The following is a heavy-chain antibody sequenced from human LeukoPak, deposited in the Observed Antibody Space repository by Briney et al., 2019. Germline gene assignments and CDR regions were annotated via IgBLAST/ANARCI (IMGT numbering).Heavy chain of an antibody. D-gene: IGHD3-9*01. CDR2: ISGSGGST. CDR1: GFTFSSYA. V-gene: IGHV3-23*01. J-gene: IGHJ4*02. CDR3: AKDPRGILTGPYYFDY. Sequence: PGGSLRLSCAASGFTFSSYAMSWVRQAPGKGLEWVSAISGSGGSTYYADSVKGRFTISRDNSKNTLYLQMNSLRAEDTAVYYCAKDPRGILTGPYYFDYWDQGTLVTVSS.